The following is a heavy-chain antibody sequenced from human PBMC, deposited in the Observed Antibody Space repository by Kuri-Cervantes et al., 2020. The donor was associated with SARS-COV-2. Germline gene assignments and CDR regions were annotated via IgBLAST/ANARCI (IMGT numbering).Heavy chain of an antibody. CDR3: AKGTRERD. Sequence: GESLKISCAASGFTFSTYGMHWVRQAPGKGLEWVALISYDGNEYYADSARGRFTISRDNSKNTLYLQMNSLRAEDTAVYYCAKGTRERDWGQGTLVTVSS. J-gene: IGHJ4*02. CDR1: GFTFSTYG. D-gene: IGHD2-8*02. CDR2: ISYDGNE. V-gene: IGHV3-30*18.